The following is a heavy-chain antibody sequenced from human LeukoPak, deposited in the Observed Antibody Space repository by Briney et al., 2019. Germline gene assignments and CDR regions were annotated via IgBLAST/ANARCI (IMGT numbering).Heavy chain of an antibody. J-gene: IGHJ4*02. D-gene: IGHD2-15*01. CDR3: ARAFCYSGGTCYSDYNDY. V-gene: IGHV3-72*01. CDR1: GFTFSDYY. Sequence: GGSLRLSCAASGFTFSDYYMDWVRQAPGKGLEWVGRTRNRANGYTTEYAASVEGRFTVSRDNSKNSLFLQMNGLKPEDTAVYLCARAFCYSGGTCYSDYNDYWGQGDLVTVSS. CDR2: TRNRANGYTT.